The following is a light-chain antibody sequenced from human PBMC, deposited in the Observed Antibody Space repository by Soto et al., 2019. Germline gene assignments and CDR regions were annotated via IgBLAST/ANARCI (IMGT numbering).Light chain of an antibody. CDR3: QQYSSPWT. CDR1: QGIAWW. CDR2: KAS. V-gene: IGKV1-5*03. Sequence: DIQMTQSPSTLSASVGDRVTITCRASQGIAWWLAWYQQKPGKATKLLIYKASILESGVPSRFSGSGSGTEFTLTISSLQPDDIATYYFQQYSSPWTFGQGTKVEIK. J-gene: IGKJ1*01.